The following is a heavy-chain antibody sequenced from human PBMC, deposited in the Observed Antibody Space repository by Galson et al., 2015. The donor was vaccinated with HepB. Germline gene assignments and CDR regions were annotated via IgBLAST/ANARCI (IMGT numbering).Heavy chain of an antibody. D-gene: IGHD6-13*01. J-gene: IGHJ4*02. CDR3: ARDSHAAAGTFDY. CDR2: ISSNGGST. V-gene: IGHV3-64*01. Sequence: SLRLSCAASGFTFSSYAMHWVRQAPGKGLEYVSAISSNGGSTYYANSVKGRFTISRDNSKNTLYLQMGSLRAEDMAVYYCARDSHAAAGTFDYWGQGTLVTVSS. CDR1: GFTFSSYA.